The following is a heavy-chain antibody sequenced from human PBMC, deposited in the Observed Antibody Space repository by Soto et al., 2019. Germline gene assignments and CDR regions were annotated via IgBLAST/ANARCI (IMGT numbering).Heavy chain of an antibody. CDR1: GGTFSSYA. V-gene: IGHV1-69*13. Sequence: SVKVSCKASGGTFSSYAISWVRQAPGQGLEWMGGTIPIFGTANYAQKFQGRVTITADESTSTAYMELSSLRPEDTAIYYCAKAYTTLSKLGVYWGQGTLVTVSS. D-gene: IGHD1-1*01. J-gene: IGHJ4*02. CDR2: TIPIFGTA. CDR3: AKAYTTLSKLGVY.